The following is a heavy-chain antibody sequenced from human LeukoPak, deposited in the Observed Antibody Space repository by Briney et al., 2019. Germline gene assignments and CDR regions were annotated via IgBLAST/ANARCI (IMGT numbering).Heavy chain of an antibody. D-gene: IGHD2-8*01. V-gene: IGHV3-30*18. CDR3: AKDWETDPFCTNGVCYTNWFDS. CDR2: ISYDGSNK. CDR1: GFTFSSYG. J-gene: IGHJ5*01. Sequence: PGGSLRLSCAASGFTFSSYGMHWVRQAPGKGLEWVAVISYDGSNKYYADSVKGRFTISRDNSKNTLYLQMNSLRAEDTAVYYCAKDWETDPFCTNGVCYTNWFDSWGQGTLVTVSS.